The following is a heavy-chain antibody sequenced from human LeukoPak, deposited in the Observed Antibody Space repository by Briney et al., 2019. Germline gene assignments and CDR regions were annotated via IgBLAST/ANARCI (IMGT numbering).Heavy chain of an antibody. D-gene: IGHD5-24*01. Sequence: SETLSLTCTVSGGSISSGGYYWSWILQLPGKGLEWIGYIYYSGSTYYNPSLKSRVSISVATSKNRFSLRLSSVTAADKAVYYCARDRDDSWFDPWGKGTLVAVSS. CDR1: GGSISSGGYY. CDR2: IYYSGST. J-gene: IGHJ5*02. V-gene: IGHV4-31*03. CDR3: ARDRDDSWFDP.